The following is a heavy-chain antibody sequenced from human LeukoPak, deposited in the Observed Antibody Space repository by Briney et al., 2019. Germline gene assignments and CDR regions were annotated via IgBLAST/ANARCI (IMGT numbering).Heavy chain of an antibody. CDR1: GYTFTSYY. D-gene: IGHD4-17*01. CDR2: INPSGGST. CDR3: ARVPATVTTAAPFDY. Sequence: ASVKVSCKASGYTFTSYYMHWVRQAPGQGLEWMGIINPSGGSTSYAQKFQGRVTMTRGTSTSTVYMELSSLRSEDTAVYYCARVPATVTTAAPFDYWGQGTLVTVSS. V-gene: IGHV1-46*01. J-gene: IGHJ4*02.